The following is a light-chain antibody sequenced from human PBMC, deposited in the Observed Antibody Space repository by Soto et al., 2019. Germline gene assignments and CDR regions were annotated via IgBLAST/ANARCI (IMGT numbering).Light chain of an antibody. V-gene: IGKV1-6*01. CDR2: AAS. Sequence: AIQMTQSPSSLSASVGDRVTITCRASQGIRNDLGWYQQKPGKVPKLLLYAASTLHSGVPSRFSGSGSDTDFTLTISSLQPEDFATYYCLQDYNYPRTFGQGTKVEIK. CDR1: QGIRND. CDR3: LQDYNYPRT. J-gene: IGKJ1*01.